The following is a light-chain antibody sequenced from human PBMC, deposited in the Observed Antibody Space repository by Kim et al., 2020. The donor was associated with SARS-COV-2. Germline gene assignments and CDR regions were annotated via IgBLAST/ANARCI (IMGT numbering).Light chain of an antibody. J-gene: IGKJ3*01. CDR3: LQHNSYTFT. Sequence: EYVGDRVTITCRASQGIRDDLGWYQQNPGKAPKRLIYAASSLESGVPSRFSGSGSGTEFNLTISGLQPEDFATDYCLQHNSYTFTFGPGTKVDIK. CDR2: AAS. CDR1: QGIRDD. V-gene: IGKV1-17*01.